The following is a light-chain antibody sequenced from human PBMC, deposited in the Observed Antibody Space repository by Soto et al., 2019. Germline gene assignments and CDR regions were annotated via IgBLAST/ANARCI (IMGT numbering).Light chain of an antibody. CDR3: AAWDDSLSGPV. J-gene: IGLJ3*02. Sequence: QSVLTQPPSASGTPGQRDTISCSGRRSNIGTNYVYWYQQFPGTAPKLLIYSNSHRPSGVPDRFSGSKSGTSASLAISGLRSDDEADYYCAAWDDSLSGPVFGGGTKLTVL. V-gene: IGLV1-47*02. CDR2: SNS. CDR1: RSNIGTNY.